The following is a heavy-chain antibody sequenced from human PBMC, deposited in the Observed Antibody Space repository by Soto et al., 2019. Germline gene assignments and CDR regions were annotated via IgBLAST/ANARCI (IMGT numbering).Heavy chain of an antibody. Sequence: QITLNESGPMQVKPRQTLKLTCTFSGFSLTTSGVGLGWIRQSPGKAPAWLALIYWDDEKRYSPSLKSRLTITKDTTKNQVVLTMADLDPADTGTYYCAPRVLRTVFGLVTTTAIYFDFWVQGTPVAVSS. CDR1: GFSLTTSGVG. J-gene: IGHJ4*02. CDR3: APRVLRTVFGLVTTTAIYFDF. D-gene: IGHD3-3*01. V-gene: IGHV2-5*02. CDR2: IYWDDEK.